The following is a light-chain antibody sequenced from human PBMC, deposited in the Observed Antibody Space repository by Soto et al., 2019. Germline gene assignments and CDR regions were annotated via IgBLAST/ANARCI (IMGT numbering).Light chain of an antibody. V-gene: IGKV1-5*01. CDR1: QSISSW. Sequence: DIHMTQSPSTLSASVGDRVTITCRASQSISSWLAWYQQKPGKAPKLLIYDASSLESGVPSRFSGSGSGTEFTLTISSLQPDDFATYYCQQLNSYPQTFGQGTKVDI. CDR3: QQLNSYPQT. J-gene: IGKJ1*01. CDR2: DAS.